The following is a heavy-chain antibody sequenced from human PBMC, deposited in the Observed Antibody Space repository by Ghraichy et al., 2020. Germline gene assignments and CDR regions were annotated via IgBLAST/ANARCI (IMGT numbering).Heavy chain of an antibody. J-gene: IGHJ6*02. CDR2: INPSGGST. CDR1: GYTFTSYY. V-gene: IGHV1-46*01. D-gene: IGHD6-19*01. Sequence: ASVKVSCKASGYTFTSYYMHWVRQAPGQGLEWMGIINPSGGSTSYAQKFQGRVTMTRDTSTSTVYMELSSLRSEDTAVYYCARGLYSSDYYYYGMDVWGQGTTVTVSS. CDR3: ARGLYSSDYYYYGMDV.